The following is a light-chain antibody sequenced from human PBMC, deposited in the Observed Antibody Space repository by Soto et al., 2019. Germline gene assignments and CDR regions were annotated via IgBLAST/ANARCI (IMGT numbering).Light chain of an antibody. CDR1: QSISSW. V-gene: IGKV1-5*01. J-gene: IGKJ1*01. CDR2: DAS. CDR3: QHYNSYSEA. Sequence: DIQMTQSRSTLSASVGDRVTITCRASQSISSWLAWYQQKPGKAPKLLIYDASSLESGVPSRFSGSGSGTEFTLTITSLQPDDFATYYCQHYNSYSEAFGQGTKVDIK.